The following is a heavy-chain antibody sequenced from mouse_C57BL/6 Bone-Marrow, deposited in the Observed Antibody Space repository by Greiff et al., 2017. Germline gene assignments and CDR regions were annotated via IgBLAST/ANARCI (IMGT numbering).Heavy chain of an antibody. CDR3: ASSTYYCSPAWFAY. CDR1: GYTFTSYG. Sequence: QVQLQQSGAELARPGASVKLSCKASGYTFTSYGISWVKQRTGQGLEWIGEIYPRSGNTNYNEKFKGKATLTADKSSSTAYMELRSLTSEVSAVYFCASSTYYCSPAWFAYWGQGTLVTVSA. V-gene: IGHV1-81*01. J-gene: IGHJ3*01. CDR2: IYPRSGNT. D-gene: IGHD1-1*01.